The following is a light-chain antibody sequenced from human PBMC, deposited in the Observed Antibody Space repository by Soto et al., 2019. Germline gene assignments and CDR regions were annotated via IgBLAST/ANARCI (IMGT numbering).Light chain of an antibody. J-gene: IGLJ1*01. CDR3: QVWDRTTDHV. V-gene: IGLV3-21*02. CDR1: NFGSNS. CDR2: DNS. Sequence: SYELTQPPSVSVAPGQTASIPCGGNNFGSNSVHWYQQKPGQAPVLLVYDNSARPSGIPERFSGCNSGNTATPTISRVEAGDEADYYCQVWDRTTDHVFGTGTKVTVL.